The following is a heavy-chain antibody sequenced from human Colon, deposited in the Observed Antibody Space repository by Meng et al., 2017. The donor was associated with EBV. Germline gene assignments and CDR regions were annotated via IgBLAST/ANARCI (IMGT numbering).Heavy chain of an antibody. CDR3: ARDLPGGTKGTWLDL. D-gene: IGHD1-14*01. CDR1: GDIFNNYG. Sequence: GRQGECGDEVEEPGDSGKVPCKASGDIFNNYGVSWVRQAPEQGREWMGWISAYNGNTNYAQNFQGRFTMTTDTSTSTAYMALRSLRSDDTAVYYCARDLPGGTKGTWLDLWGQGTLVTVSS. V-gene: IGHV1-18*01. CDR2: ISAYNGNT. J-gene: IGHJ5*02.